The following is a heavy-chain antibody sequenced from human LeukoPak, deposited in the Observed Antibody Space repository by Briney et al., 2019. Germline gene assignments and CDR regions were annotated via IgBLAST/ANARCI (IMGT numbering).Heavy chain of an antibody. CDR1: GYTFTSYG. CDR2: ISAYNGNT. V-gene: IGHV1-18*01. Sequence: ASVKVSCKATGYTFTSYGISWVRQAPGQGLEWVGWISAYNGNTNHAQKLQGRVTMTTDTSTSTAYMELRRLRSDDTAVYYCARDSPYYYGSGIGGFDPWGQGTLVTVSS. D-gene: IGHD3-10*01. J-gene: IGHJ5*02. CDR3: ARDSPYYYGSGIGGFDP.